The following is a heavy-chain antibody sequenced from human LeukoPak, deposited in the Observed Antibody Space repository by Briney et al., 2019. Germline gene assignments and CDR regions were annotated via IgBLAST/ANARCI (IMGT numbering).Heavy chain of an antibody. CDR1: GFTFTDYD. D-gene: IGHD6-13*01. CDR3: ARERGQQVRFDR. J-gene: IGHJ5*02. Sequence: ASVKVSCKASGFTFTDYDMHWVRQAPGQGLEWMGWINTNNGGTNYAQKFQGRVTMTRDTSISTAYMELSRLRSDDTAVYYCARERGQQVRFDRWGQGTLVTVSS. V-gene: IGHV1-2*02. CDR2: INTNNGGT.